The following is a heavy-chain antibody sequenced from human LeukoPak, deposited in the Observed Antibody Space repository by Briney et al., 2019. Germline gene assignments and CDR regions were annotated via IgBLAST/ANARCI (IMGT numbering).Heavy chain of an antibody. Sequence: SETLSLTCTVSGGSISSYYWSWIRQPPGKGLEWIGYIYYSGSTNYNPSLKSRVTISVDTSKNQFSLKLSSVTAADTAVYYCARHDSSGWLGDWFDPWGQGTLVTVSS. D-gene: IGHD6-19*01. J-gene: IGHJ5*02. CDR3: ARHDSSGWLGDWFDP. CDR1: GGSISSYY. V-gene: IGHV4-59*08. CDR2: IYYSGST.